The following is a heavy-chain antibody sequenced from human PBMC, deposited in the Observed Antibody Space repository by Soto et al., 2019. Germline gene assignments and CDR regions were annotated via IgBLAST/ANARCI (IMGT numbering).Heavy chain of an antibody. CDR2: ISYSGST. D-gene: IGHD3-3*01. J-gene: IGHJ5*02. Sequence: SETLSLTCTVSGGSISGHYWSWIRQPPGKGLQYIGNISYSGSTNYNPSLKSRVTISVDTSNNQFSLRLSSVTAADTAAYYCARDVGLQHDTGYYDFWSGKNNWFDPWGQGIPAPVSS. V-gene: IGHV4-59*11. CDR1: GGSISGHY. CDR3: ARDVGLQHDTGYYDFWSGKNNWFDP.